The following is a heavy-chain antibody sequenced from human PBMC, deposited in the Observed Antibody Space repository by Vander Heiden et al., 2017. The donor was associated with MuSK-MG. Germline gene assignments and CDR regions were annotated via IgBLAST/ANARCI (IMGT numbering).Heavy chain of an antibody. V-gene: IGHV2-70*01. D-gene: IGHD5-12*01. Sequence: QVTLRESGPALVKPTQTLTLTCTFSGFSLSTSGMCVSWIRQPPGKALEWFALIDWDDDKYYSTSLKTRLTISKDTSKNQVVLTMTNMDPVDTATYYCARIRSGYDYPYFDYWGQGTLVTVSS. J-gene: IGHJ4*02. CDR2: IDWDDDK. CDR3: ARIRSGYDYPYFDY. CDR1: GFSLSTSGMC.